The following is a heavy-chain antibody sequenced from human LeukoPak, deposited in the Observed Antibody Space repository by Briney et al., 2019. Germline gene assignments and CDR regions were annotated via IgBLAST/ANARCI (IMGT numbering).Heavy chain of an antibody. CDR3: VKSAGKDGYRDVFDI. CDR2: ITKSGDQT. Sequence: GGSLRLSCAASGFTFSSYNMNWVRQAPGKGLEWVSTITKSGDQTYYADSVKGLFTISRDISKNTLYLQMNSLRAEDTAVYHCVKSAGKDGYRDVFDIWGQGTVVTVSS. D-gene: IGHD5-24*01. CDR1: GFTFSSYN. J-gene: IGHJ3*02. V-gene: IGHV3-23*01.